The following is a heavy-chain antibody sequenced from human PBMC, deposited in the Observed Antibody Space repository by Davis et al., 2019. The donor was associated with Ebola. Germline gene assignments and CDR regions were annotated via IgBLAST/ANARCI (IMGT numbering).Heavy chain of an antibody. CDR3: ARHSNSGSYSFDY. D-gene: IGHD1-26*01. J-gene: IGHJ4*02. CDR2: INHSGST. V-gene: IGHV4-34*01. Sequence: MPSETLSLTCAVYGGSFSGYYWSWIRQPPGKGLEWIGEINHSGSTNYNPSLKSRVTISVDTSKNQFSLKLSSVTAADTAVYYCARHSNSGSYSFDYWGQGTLVTVSS. CDR1: GGSFSGYY.